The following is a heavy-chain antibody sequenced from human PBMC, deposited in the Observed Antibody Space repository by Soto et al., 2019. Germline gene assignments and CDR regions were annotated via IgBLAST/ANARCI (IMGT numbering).Heavy chain of an antibody. CDR3: ARDFAYFDS. Sequence: TSETLSLPCTVSGGSFKSGSYFWGWIRQPPGKGLEWIGYVYHTGRTSYNPSLKSRVSISMDTSKNQFSLNLDSVTAADTAVYFCARDFAYFDSWGQGTLVTVSS. V-gene: IGHV4-61*01. D-gene: IGHD3-3*01. CDR1: GGSFKSGSYF. J-gene: IGHJ4*02. CDR2: VYHTGRT.